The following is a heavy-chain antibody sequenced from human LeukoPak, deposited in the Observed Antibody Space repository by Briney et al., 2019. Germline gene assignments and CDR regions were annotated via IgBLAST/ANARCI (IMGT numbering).Heavy chain of an antibody. CDR1: GGSFSGYY. CDR2: INHSGST. D-gene: IGHD2-2*01. J-gene: IGHJ4*02. Sequence: PSETLSLTCAVYGGSFSGYYWSWIRQPPGKGLEWIGEINHSGSTNYNPSLKSRVTISVDTSKNQFSLKLSSVTAADTAVYYCARMVTSSTSCYHDYWGQGTLVTVSS. V-gene: IGHV4-34*01. CDR3: ARMVTSSTSCYHDY.